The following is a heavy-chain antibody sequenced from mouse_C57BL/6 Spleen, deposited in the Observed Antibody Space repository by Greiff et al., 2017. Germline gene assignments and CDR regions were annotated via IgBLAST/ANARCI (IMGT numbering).Heavy chain of an antibody. Sequence: EVKLMESEGGLVQPGSSMKLSCTASGFTFSDYYMAWVRQVPEKGLEWVANINYDGSSTYYLDPLKSRFLISRDNAKNILYLQMSSLKSEDTATXYCARGETGYYFDDWGKGTTLTVSS. V-gene: IGHV5-16*01. CDR2: INYDGSST. D-gene: IGHD4-1*01. J-gene: IGHJ2*01. CDR3: ARGETGYYFDD. CDR1: GFTFSDYY.